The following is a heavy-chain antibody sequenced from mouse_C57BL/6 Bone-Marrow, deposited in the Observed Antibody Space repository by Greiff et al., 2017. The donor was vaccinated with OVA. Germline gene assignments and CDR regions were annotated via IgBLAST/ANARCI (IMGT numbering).Heavy chain of an antibody. Sequence: EVQLVESGGGLVQSGRSLRLSCATSGFTFSDFYMEWVRQAPGKGLEWIAASRNKANDYTTEYSASVKVRFIVSRDTSQSILYLQMNALRAEDTAMYYCARDDYYWYFDVWGTGTTVTVSS. V-gene: IGHV7-1*01. J-gene: IGHJ1*03. CDR3: ARDDYYWYFDV. CDR1: GFTFSDFY. CDR2: SRNKANDYTT.